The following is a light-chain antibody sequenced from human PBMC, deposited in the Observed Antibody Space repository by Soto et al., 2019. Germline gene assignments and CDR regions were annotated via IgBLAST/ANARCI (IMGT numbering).Light chain of an antibody. J-gene: IGLJ1*01. CDR3: SSYTSTSTHYV. CDR2: EVS. Sequence: QSALTQPASMSGSDGQSITISCTGSSGDVGGYNYVSWHQQHPGKAPKLIIYEVSNRPSGVSNRFSGSKSGNTASLTISGLQAEDEADYYCSSYTSTSTHYVFGTGTKVTVL. V-gene: IGLV2-14*01. CDR1: SGDVGGYNY.